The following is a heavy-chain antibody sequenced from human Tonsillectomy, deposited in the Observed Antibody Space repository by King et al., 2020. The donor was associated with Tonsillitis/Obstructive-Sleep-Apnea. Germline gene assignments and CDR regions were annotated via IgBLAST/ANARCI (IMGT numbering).Heavy chain of an antibody. Sequence: DVQLVESGGGLVQPGGSLRLSCAASGFTFSSYDMHWVRQATGKRLEWVSGIGTAGDPYYPGSVKGRFTISRENAKNSLYLQMNSLRAGDTAVYYCARAYDSSGYSYYGMDVWGQGTPVTVSS. CDR1: GFTFSSYD. V-gene: IGHV3-13*05. CDR3: ARAYDSSGYSYYGMDV. J-gene: IGHJ6*02. D-gene: IGHD3-22*01. CDR2: IGTAGDP.